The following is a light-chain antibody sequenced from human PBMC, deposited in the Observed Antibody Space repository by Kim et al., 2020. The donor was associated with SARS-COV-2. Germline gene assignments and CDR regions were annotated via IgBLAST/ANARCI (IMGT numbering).Light chain of an antibody. J-gene: IGKJ1*01. CDR2: GAS. Sequence: ASIGDRVTITCLASLSISTYLNWYQQKPGKVPNLLIYGASNLQSGVPSRFSGSGSGTDFTLTISSLQPEDFATYYCQQSYTTPRTFGQGTKVDIK. CDR1: LSISTY. CDR3: QQSYTTPRT. V-gene: IGKV1-39*01.